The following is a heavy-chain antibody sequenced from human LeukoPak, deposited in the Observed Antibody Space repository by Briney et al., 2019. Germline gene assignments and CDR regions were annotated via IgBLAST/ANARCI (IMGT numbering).Heavy chain of an antibody. V-gene: IGHV1-8*01. CDR3: ASRTWGFGELLDGMDV. D-gene: IGHD3-10*01. CDR2: MNPNSGNT. J-gene: IGHJ6*02. Sequence: ASVKVSCKASGYTFTSYDINWVRQATGQGLEWMGWMNPNSGNTGYAQKFQGRVAMTRNTSISTAYMELSSLRSEDTAVYYCASRTWGFGELLDGMDVWGQGTTVTVSS. CDR1: GYTFTSYD.